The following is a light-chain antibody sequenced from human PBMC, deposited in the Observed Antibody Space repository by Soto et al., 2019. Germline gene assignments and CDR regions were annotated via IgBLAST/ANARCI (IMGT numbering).Light chain of an antibody. CDR2: VAC. V-gene: IGKV3-20*01. CDR1: QSVSSR. CDR3: HHYAHNSPPT. Sequence: EIVLTQSPGTLSLSPGERATLSCRSSQSVSSRLAWYQQRPGQAASLLIGVACSRGTGIGYRFRGSGSGTDSDLTLTSLDPQPFELSSCHHYAHNSPPTFGQGTRLEIK. J-gene: IGKJ5*01.